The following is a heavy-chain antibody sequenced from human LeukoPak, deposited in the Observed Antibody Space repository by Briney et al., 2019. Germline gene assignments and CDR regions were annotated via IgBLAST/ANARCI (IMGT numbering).Heavy chain of an antibody. V-gene: IGHV4-39*07. J-gene: IGHJ4*02. CDR3: ARGHGYCSSTSCPTPDFDY. D-gene: IGHD2-2*03. CDR2: IYYSGST. CDR1: GGSISSSSYY. Sequence: SETLSLTCTVSGGSISSSSYYWGWIRQPPGKGLEWIGSIYYSGSTYYNPSLKSRVTISVDRSKNQFSLKLSSVTAADTAVYYCARGHGYCSSTSCPTPDFDYWGQGTLVTVSS.